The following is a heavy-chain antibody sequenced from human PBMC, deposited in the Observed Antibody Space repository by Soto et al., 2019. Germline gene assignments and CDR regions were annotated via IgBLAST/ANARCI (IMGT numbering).Heavy chain of an antibody. CDR3: ARDFSETYNEKSYWWFDP. Sequence: QVQLLQSGAEVKEPGASVKISCQTSGYTFTRNYVHWVRQAPGQGLEWMADITPTSDNKVYAQKFQGRLNLTTATSTSTMYMELSSLRSDDTAVYYCARDFSETYNEKSYWWFDPWGQGTLVTVSS. J-gene: IGHJ5*02. CDR2: ITPTSDNK. D-gene: IGHD2-8*02. CDR1: GYTFTRNY. V-gene: IGHV1-46*01.